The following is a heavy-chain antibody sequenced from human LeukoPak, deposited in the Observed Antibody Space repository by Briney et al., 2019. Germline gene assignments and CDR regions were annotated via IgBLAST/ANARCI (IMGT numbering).Heavy chain of an antibody. Sequence: GGSLRLSCVASGFTLSSYNMKWVRQAPGKRLEWVSSISWRSSDIEYADSVKGRFTITRDIDKKSLYLQMNSLRAEDTAVYYCAREPSSIPYYGMDVWGQGTTVTVSS. J-gene: IGHJ6*02. CDR3: AREPSSIPYYGMDV. CDR2: ISWRSSDI. CDR1: GFTLSSYN. D-gene: IGHD6-6*01. V-gene: IGHV3-21*01.